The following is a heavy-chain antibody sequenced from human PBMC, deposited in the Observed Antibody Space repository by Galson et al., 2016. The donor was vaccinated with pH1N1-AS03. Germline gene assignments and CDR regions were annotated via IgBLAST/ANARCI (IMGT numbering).Heavy chain of an antibody. CDR1: GDSISSYY. D-gene: IGHD4-17*01. V-gene: IGHV4-59*01. Sequence: SETLSLTCTVSGDSISSYYWSWIRQPPGKGLEWIGYMFYSGSTKYNSSLKSRVSISGDTSKNQISLKLTSVTAADTAVYYCARAPLYGDYVLDYWVPGTLVTVSS. CDR3: ARAPLYGDYVLDY. J-gene: IGHJ4*02. CDR2: MFYSGST.